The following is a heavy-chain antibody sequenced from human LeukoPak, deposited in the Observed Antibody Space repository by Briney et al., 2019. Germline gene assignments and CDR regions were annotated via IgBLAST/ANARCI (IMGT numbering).Heavy chain of an antibody. J-gene: IGHJ6*02. CDR2: INPNSGGT. V-gene: IGHV1-2*02. Sequence: ASVKVSCKASGYTFTGYYMHWVRQAPGQGLEWMGWINPNSGGTNYAQKFQGRVTMTRNTSISTAYMELSSLRSEDTAVYYCARDSLYCSSTSCYTNYYYGMDVWGQGTTVTVSS. D-gene: IGHD2-2*02. CDR3: ARDSLYCSSTSCYTNYYYGMDV. CDR1: GYTFTGYY.